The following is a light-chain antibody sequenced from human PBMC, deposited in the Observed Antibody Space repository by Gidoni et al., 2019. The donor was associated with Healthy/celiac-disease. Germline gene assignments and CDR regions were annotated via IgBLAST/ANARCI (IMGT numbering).Light chain of an antibody. J-gene: IGLJ3*02. CDR2: GNS. CDR3: QSYDSSLSGWV. Sequence: QSVLTQPPSVSGAPGQRVTISCTGSSSNTWAGYDVTWHQQLPGTAPKLLIYGNSNRPSGVPDRFSGSKSGTSASLAITGLQAEYEADYYCQSYDSSLSGWVFGGGTKLTVL. CDR1: SSNTWAGYD. V-gene: IGLV1-40*01.